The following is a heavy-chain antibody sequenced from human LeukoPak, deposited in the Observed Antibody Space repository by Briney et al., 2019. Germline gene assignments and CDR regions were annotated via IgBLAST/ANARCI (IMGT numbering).Heavy chain of an antibody. J-gene: IGHJ4*02. CDR1: AFTFSSYW. V-gene: IGHV3-74*01. CDR2: INNDGRSA. D-gene: IGHD5/OR15-5a*01. CDR3: ARGTSTALDY. Sequence: EGSLRLSCAASAFTFSSYWMHWVRQAPGKGLGWVSRINNDGRSASYADSVKGRFTISRDNTKNTLYLQMNSLRAEDTAVYFCARGTSTALDYWGQGTLVTVSS.